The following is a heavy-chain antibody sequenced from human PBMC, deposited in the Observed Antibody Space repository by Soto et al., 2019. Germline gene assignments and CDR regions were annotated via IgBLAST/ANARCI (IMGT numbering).Heavy chain of an antibody. CDR3: AREVSKYSGYDFDY. Sequence: EVQLVESGGGLVKPGGSLRLSCAASGFTFSSYSMNWVRQAPGKGLEWVSSISSSSSYIYYADSVKGRFTISRDNAKNSLYLQMNSLRAEDRAVYYGAREVSKYSGYDFDYWGQGTLVTVSS. CDR1: GFTFSSYS. J-gene: IGHJ4*02. D-gene: IGHD5-12*01. V-gene: IGHV3-21*01. CDR2: ISSSSSYI.